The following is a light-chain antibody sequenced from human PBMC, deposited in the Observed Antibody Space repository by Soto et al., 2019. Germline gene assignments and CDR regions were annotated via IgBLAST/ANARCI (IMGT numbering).Light chain of an antibody. V-gene: IGLV2-8*01. J-gene: IGLJ1*01. CDR2: EVS. CDR3: SSYAGSNNLI. Sequence: QSVLTQPPSASGSPGQSVTISCTGTSSDVGGYNYVSWYQQHPGKANELMIYEVSKQPSGVPDRFSGSKSGNTASLTVSGLQAEDEADYYCSSYAGSNNLIFGTGTKVTVL. CDR1: SSDVGGYNY.